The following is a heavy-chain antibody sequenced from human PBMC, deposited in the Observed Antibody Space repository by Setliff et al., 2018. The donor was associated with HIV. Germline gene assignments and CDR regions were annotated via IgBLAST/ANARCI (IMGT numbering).Heavy chain of an antibody. Sequence: LRLSCAASGLIFSSYEMNWVRQAPGKGLEWISFIGGHGSIIHYADSVKGRFTISRDNAKNSLDLEMHSLTDEDTAVYYCVRDPGGIFDAFDVWGQGTMVTVSS. CDR2: IGGHGSII. V-gene: IGHV3-48*03. CDR3: VRDPGGIFDAFDV. CDR1: GLIFSSYE. J-gene: IGHJ3*01. D-gene: IGHD3-3*01.